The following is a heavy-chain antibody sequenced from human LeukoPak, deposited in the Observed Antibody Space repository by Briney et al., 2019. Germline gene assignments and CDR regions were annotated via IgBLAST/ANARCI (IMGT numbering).Heavy chain of an antibody. CDR2: ISPDGAFT. CDR1: GFHFGTHT. J-gene: IGHJ3*02. V-gene: IGHV3-64*01. CDR3: ARENFDI. Sequence: GGSLRLSCAASGFHFGTHTIHWVRQAPGKGLEYVSGISPDGAFTYYAKSVEGRFTISRDNSINTLYLQMGSLRPGDMAVYYCARENFDIWGQGTVVTVSS.